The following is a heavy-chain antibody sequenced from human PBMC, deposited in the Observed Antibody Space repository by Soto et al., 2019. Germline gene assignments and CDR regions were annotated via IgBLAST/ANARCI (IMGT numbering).Heavy chain of an antibody. D-gene: IGHD4-17*01. CDR1: GGTFSSYT. V-gene: IGHV1-69*02. CDR2: IIPILGMA. J-gene: IGHJ4*02. Sequence: QVQLVQSGAEVKKPGSSVKVSCKASGGTFSSYTISWVRQAPGQGLEWMGRIIPILGMANYAQKFQGRVTITADKSTSTAYMELSSLRSEDTAVYYCATHGDYPLRYFDYWGQGTLVTVSS. CDR3: ATHGDYPLRYFDY.